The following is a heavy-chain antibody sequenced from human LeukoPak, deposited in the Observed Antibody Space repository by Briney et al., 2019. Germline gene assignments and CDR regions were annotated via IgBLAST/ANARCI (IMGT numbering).Heavy chain of an antibody. V-gene: IGHV4-4*09. D-gene: IGHD3-10*01. CDR2: MYSSGST. CDR3: ARSRSGTYGCFDP. J-gene: IGHJ5*02. CDR1: GGSICGFY. Sequence: SETLSLTCTVSGGSICGFYWTWIRQPPGKGLEWIGFMYSSGSTSYNPSLRSRVSMSLDTSRNQFSLRLSSLTAADTAIYYCARSRSGTYGCFDPWGQGALVTVS.